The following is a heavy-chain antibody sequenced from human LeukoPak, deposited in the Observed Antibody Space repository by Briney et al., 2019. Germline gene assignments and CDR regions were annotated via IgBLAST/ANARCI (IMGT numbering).Heavy chain of an antibody. J-gene: IGHJ3*02. D-gene: IGHD3-22*01. V-gene: IGHV3-9*01. Sequence: GGSLRLSCAASGFTFDEYAMHWVRQAPGKGLEWVSGISWSSGSIGYADPVKGRFPISRDNAKNSLYLQMNSLRAEYTALYYCAKDNDSSGYYSGNAAFDIWGQGTMVTVSS. CDR3: AKDNDSSGYYSGNAAFDI. CDR2: ISWSSGSI. CDR1: GFTFDEYA.